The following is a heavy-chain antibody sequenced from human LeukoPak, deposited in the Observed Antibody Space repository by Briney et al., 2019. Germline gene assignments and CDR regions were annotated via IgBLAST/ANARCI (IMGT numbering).Heavy chain of an antibody. CDR2: ISGSGGGT. J-gene: IGHJ1*01. Sequence: GGSLRLSCAASGFTFSRYAMSWVRQAPGKGLEWVSAISGSGGGTDYADSVKGRFTVSRDNSNNTMYLQMSNLRAEDTAVYYCAKDRIALAGTCPDSWGQGTLVTVSS. CDR1: GFTFSRYA. CDR3: AKDRIALAGTCPDS. V-gene: IGHV3-23*01. D-gene: IGHD6-19*01.